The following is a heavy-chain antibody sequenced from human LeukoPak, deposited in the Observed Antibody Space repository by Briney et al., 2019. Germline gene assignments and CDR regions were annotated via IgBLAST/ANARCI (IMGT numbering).Heavy chain of an antibody. Sequence: SETLSLTCSVSDDSVSDYYWNWIRQPPGRGPEWIGYVHDSGRTSYNPSIKSRVTISLDTSMSHLSLNLGSVTSADTAVYYCATGRDPYKTGHWGPGVLVTVFS. J-gene: IGHJ4*02. CDR2: VHDSGRT. D-gene: IGHD5-24*01. CDR1: DDSVSDYY. CDR3: ATGRDPYKTGH. V-gene: IGHV4-59*02.